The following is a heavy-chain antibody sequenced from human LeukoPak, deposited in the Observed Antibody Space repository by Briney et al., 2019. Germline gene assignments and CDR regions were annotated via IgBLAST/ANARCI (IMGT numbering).Heavy chain of an antibody. CDR3: ARDSSGYYDV. Sequence: GGSLRLSCAASGFTFSSYGIHWVRQAPGKGLEWVAFIRYDGSNKYHADSVKGRFTISRDNSKNTVYLQMNSLRAEDTAVYYCARDSSGYYDVWGKGTTVTVSS. CDR2: IRYDGSNK. D-gene: IGHD3-3*01. CDR1: GFTFSSYG. V-gene: IGHV3-30*02. J-gene: IGHJ6*04.